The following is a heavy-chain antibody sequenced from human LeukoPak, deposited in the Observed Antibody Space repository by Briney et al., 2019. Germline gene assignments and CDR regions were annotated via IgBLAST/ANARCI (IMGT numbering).Heavy chain of an antibody. CDR1: GFTFSSYW. J-gene: IGHJ4*02. V-gene: IGHV3-74*01. D-gene: IGHD4-17*01. CDR2: INPDGSTT. CDR3: ARVATVTTPDY. Sequence: QPGGSLRLSCAASGFTFSSYWMHWVRQPLGKGLVWVSRINPDGSTTNYADSVKGRFTISRDNAKNTLYLQMNSLTVEDTAVYYCARVATVTTPDYWGQGTLVTVSS.